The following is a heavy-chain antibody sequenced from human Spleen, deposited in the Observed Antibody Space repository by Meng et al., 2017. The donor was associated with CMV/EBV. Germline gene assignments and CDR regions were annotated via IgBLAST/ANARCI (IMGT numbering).Heavy chain of an antibody. CDR2: ISSSSSYI. CDR3: ARDRHRRLLEWLFAHNWFDP. CDR1: GFTFSSYS. J-gene: IGHJ5*02. Sequence: GGSLRLSCAASGFTFSSYSMNWVRQAPGKGLEWVSSISSSSSYIYYADSVTGRLTISRDNAKNSLYLQMNSLRAEDTAVYYCARDRHRRLLEWLFAHNWFDPWGKGTLVTVSS. V-gene: IGHV3-21*01. D-gene: IGHD3-3*01.